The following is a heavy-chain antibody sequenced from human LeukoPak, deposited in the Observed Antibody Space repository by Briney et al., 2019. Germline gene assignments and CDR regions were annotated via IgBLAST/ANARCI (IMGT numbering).Heavy chain of an antibody. CDR3: ARVTVTYYYVDV. CDR2: ISSSGSTI. V-gene: IGHV3-48*03. CDR1: GFTFSSYE. J-gene: IGHJ6*03. D-gene: IGHD4-17*01. Sequence: GGSLRLSCAASGFTFSSYEMNWVRQAPGKGLEWVSYISSSGSTIYYADSVKGRFTISRDNAKNSLYLQMNSLRAEDTAVYYCARVTVTYYYVDVWGKGTTVTISS.